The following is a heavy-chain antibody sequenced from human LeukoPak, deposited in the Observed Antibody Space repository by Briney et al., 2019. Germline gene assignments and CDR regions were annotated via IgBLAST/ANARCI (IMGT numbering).Heavy chain of an antibody. V-gene: IGHV1-46*01. Sequence: ASVKVSCKASGYTFTSYYMHWVRQAPGQGLEWMGIINPSGGSTSYAQKFQGRVTMTRDMSTSTVYMELSSLRSEDTAVYYCARELGYCSSTSCYEGWFDPWGQGTLVTVSS. CDR1: GYTFTSYY. CDR2: INPSGGST. D-gene: IGHD2-2*01. J-gene: IGHJ5*02. CDR3: ARELGYCSSTSCYEGWFDP.